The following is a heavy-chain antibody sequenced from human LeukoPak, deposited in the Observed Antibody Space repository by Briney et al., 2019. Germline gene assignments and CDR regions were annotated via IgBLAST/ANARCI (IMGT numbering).Heavy chain of an antibody. CDR2: IYPGGST. CDR1: GGSITSYH. Sequence: SETLSLTCTVSGGSITSYHWSWIRQSAGKGLEWIGHIYPGGSTNYNPSLKSRVTMSVDTSKNQFSLKLSSVTAADTAVYYCAREVGRLYNSGWYVDYWGQGTLVTVSS. J-gene: IGHJ4*02. D-gene: IGHD6-19*01. V-gene: IGHV4-4*07. CDR3: AREVGRLYNSGWYVDY.